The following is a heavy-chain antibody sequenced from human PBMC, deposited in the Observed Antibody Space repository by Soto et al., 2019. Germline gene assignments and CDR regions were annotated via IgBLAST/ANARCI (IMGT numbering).Heavy chain of an antibody. V-gene: IGHV3-30*18. CDR3: AKGVLYSSAGWEYFQH. D-gene: IGHD6-19*01. J-gene: IGHJ1*01. CDR1: GFTFSSYG. Sequence: PGGSLRLSCAASGFTFSSYGMHWVRQAPGKGLEWVAVISYDGSNKYYADSVKGRFTISRDNSKNTLYLQMNSLRAEDTAVYYCAKGVLYSSAGWEYFQHWGQGTLVTVSS. CDR2: ISYDGSNK.